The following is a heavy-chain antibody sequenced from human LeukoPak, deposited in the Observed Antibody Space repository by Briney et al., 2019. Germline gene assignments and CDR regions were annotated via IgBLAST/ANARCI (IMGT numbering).Heavy chain of an antibody. CDR2: ISGSGGST. V-gene: IGHV3-23*01. Sequence: PGGSLRLSCAASGFTFSSYGMSWVRQAPGKGLEWVSAISGSGGSTYYADSVKGRFTISRDNSKNTLYMQMNSLRAEDTAVYYCAKDQRSSGWYPRWGQGTLVTVSS. D-gene: IGHD6-19*01. J-gene: IGHJ4*02. CDR3: AKDQRSSGWYPR. CDR1: GFTFSSYG.